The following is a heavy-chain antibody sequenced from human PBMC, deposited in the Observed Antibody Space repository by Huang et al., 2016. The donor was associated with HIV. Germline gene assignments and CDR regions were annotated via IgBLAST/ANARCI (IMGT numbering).Heavy chain of an antibody. J-gene: IGHJ5*02. CDR2: INPNSAST. Sequence: QVQLVQSGAAVKKPGASVKVSCKASGYTFTEYFIHWVRQALGQGLEWMGRINPNSASTNYAQKFQCRVTMTRDTSISTAYGDLSSLRSDDTAVYYCARAQTGTTGWFDPWGQGTLVTVSS. CDR3: ARAQTGTTGWFDP. CDR1: GYTFTEYF. D-gene: IGHD1-7*01. V-gene: IGHV1-2*02.